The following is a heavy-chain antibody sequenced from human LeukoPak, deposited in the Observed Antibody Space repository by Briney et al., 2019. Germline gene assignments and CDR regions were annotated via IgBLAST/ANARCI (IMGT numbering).Heavy chain of an antibody. Sequence: GGSLRLSCAASGFTFSSYAMHWVRQAPGKGLERVAVISYDGSNKYYADSVKGRFTISRDNSKNTLYLQMNSLRAEDTAVYYCATTPEWGAYYFDYWGQGTLVTVSS. CDR2: ISYDGSNK. CDR3: ATTPEWGAYYFDY. V-gene: IGHV3-30*01. D-gene: IGHD3-16*01. CDR1: GFTFSSYA. J-gene: IGHJ4*02.